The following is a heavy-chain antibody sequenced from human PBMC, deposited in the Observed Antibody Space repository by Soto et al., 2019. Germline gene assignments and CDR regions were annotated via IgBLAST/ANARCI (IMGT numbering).Heavy chain of an antibody. CDR2: IHNSGST. CDR3: ARDKITGLFDY. Sequence: SETLSLTCSVSGASIYNGGYFWSWIRQSPGKGLEWIGHIHNSGSTNYNPSLKSRVTISADASKKQLSLALSSVTAADTAVYYCARDKITGLFDYWGQGTLVTVSS. D-gene: IGHD2-8*02. J-gene: IGHJ4*02. CDR1: GASIYNGGYF. V-gene: IGHV4-61*08.